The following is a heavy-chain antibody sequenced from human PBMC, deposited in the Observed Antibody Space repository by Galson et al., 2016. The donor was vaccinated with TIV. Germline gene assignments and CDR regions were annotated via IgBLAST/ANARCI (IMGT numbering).Heavy chain of an antibody. CDR3: AKMDSSGFDDVRRFDF. CDR2: ISAGGGRT. Sequence: SLRLSCAASGFTFSSFAVSWVRQAPGKGLEWVSGISAGGGRTNYADPVKGRFTISRDNPKNTLYLQNSSLRADDPAVYFCAKMDSSGFDDVRRFDFWGQGTLATVSS. CDR1: GFTFSSFA. J-gene: IGHJ4*02. V-gene: IGHV3-23*01. D-gene: IGHD3-22*01.